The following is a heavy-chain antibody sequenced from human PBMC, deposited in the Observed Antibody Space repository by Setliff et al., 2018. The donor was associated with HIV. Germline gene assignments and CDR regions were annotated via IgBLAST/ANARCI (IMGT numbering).Heavy chain of an antibody. D-gene: IGHD2-21*02. Sequence: PGESLTISCQASGYSFTNYWIGWVRQMPGKGLEWMGIIFPGDSDTRYSPSFQGQVIISADKSISTAYLHLSSLKASDTAIYYCVRRDNLVVTLTYYFDSWGQGTLVTVSS. J-gene: IGHJ4*02. V-gene: IGHV5-51*01. CDR1: GYSFTNYW. CDR2: IFPGDSDT. CDR3: VRRDNLVVTLTYYFDS.